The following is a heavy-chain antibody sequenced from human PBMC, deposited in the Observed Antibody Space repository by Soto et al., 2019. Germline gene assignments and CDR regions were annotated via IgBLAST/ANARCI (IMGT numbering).Heavy chain of an antibody. D-gene: IGHD2-21*01. J-gene: IGHJ3*02. CDR1: GYTFTSYY. V-gene: IGHV1-46*03. Sequence: ASVKVSCKASGYTFTSYYMHWVRQAPGQGLEWMGIINPSGGSTSYAQKFRGRVTMTRDTSTSTVYMELSSLRSEDTAVYYCAREDAYCGGDCYSAFDIWGQGTMVTVS. CDR2: INPSGGST. CDR3: AREDAYCGGDCYSAFDI.